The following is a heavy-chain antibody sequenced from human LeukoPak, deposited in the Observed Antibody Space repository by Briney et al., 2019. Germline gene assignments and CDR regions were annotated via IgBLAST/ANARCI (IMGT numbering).Heavy chain of an antibody. CDR2: VNRDGSET. J-gene: IGHJ5*02. V-gene: IGHV3-7*03. Sequence: GGSLRLSCAASGFALSSHWMTWVRQVPGRGPEWVANVNRDGSETYYLDSVKGRFTISKDNAKNSLYLQMNSLRAEDTAVYYCAKDPTDCSSTSCYEDWFDPWGQGTLVTVSS. CDR1: GFALSSHW. CDR3: AKDPTDCSSTSCYEDWFDP. D-gene: IGHD2-2*01.